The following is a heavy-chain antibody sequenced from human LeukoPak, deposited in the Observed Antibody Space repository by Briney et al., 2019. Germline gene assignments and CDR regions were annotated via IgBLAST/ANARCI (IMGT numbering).Heavy chain of an antibody. V-gene: IGHV5-51*01. J-gene: IGHJ4*02. CDR2: IYPGDSDT. D-gene: IGHD6-13*01. Sequence: GESLKISCKGSGYSFTSYWIGWVRQMPGKGLEWMGIIYPGDSDTRYSPSFQGQVTISADKSISTAYLQWSSLKASDTAMYYCARHVSGSITTDSSSLDYWGQGTLVTVSS. CDR3: ARHVSGSITTDSSSLDY. CDR1: GYSFTSYW.